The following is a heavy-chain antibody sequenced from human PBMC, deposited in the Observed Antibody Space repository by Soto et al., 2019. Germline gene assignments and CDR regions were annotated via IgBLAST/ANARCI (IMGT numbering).Heavy chain of an antibody. Sequence: EVQLVESGGGLVKPGGSLRLSCAASGFTFSSYSMNWVRQAPGKGLEWVSSISSSSSYIYYADSVKGRFTISRDNAKNSLYLQMNTLRAEATAVYYCARVSSAYCYGMAVWGPGTTVTVSS. CDR1: GFTFSSYS. CDR3: ARVSSAYCYGMAV. V-gene: IGHV3-21*01. CDR2: ISSSSSYI. J-gene: IGHJ6*02.